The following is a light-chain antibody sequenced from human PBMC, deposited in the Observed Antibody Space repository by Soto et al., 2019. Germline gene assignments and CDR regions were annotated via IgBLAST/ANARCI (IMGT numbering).Light chain of an antibody. J-gene: IGKJ1*01. CDR3: QQYGGSPRT. V-gene: IGKV3-15*01. CDR1: ESVSTN. Sequence: EVVMTQSPATLSVSPGERATLSCRASESVSTNLAWYQQRPGQAPRLVIYGASTRATGIPARFSGGGSGTEFTLTISRLEPEDFALYYCQQYGGSPRTFGQGTKVDIK. CDR2: GAS.